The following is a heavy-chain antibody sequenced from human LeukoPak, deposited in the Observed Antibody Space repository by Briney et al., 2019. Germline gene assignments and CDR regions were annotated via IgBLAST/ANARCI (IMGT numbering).Heavy chain of an antibody. CDR1: GFTFSSYS. CDR2: ISSSSSYI. CDR3: ARASRGIAAAGYWFDP. Sequence: PGGSLRLSCAASGFTFSSYSMNWVRQARGKGLEWVSSISSSSSYIYYADSVKGRLTISRDNAKNSLYLQMNSLRAEDTAVYYCARASRGIAAAGYWFDPWGQGTLVTVSS. V-gene: IGHV3-21*01. J-gene: IGHJ5*02. D-gene: IGHD6-13*01.